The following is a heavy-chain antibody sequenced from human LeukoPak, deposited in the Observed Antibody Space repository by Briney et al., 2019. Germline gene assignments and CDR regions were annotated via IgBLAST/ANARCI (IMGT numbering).Heavy chain of an antibody. V-gene: IGHV4-59*01. CDR1: GGSISSYY. J-gene: IGHJ4*02. CDR3: ARERAVADYFDY. Sequence: SATLSLTCTVSGGSISSYYWSWIRQPPGKGLEWIGYIYYSGGTNYKPSLKSRVTFSVDTSMNQFSLKLSSVTAADTAVYYCARERAVADYFDYWGQGTLVTVSS. D-gene: IGHD6-19*01. CDR2: IYYSGGT.